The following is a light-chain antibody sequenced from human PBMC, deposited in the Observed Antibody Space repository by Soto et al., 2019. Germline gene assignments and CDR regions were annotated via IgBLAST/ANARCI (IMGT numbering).Light chain of an antibody. V-gene: IGKV3-20*01. CDR1: QSLTSTY. Sequence: EIVLTQSPGTLSLSPGERAILSCRASQSLTSTYLAWFQQKPGQAPRLLISGASRRATGIPDRFSGSGSETDFTLTISRLEPEDFAVYYYQQCGTSPFTFGQGTKLEI. CDR2: GAS. J-gene: IGKJ2*01. CDR3: QQCGTSPFT.